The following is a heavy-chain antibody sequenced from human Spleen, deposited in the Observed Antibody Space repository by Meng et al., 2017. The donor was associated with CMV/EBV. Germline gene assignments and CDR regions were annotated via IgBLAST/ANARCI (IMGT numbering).Heavy chain of an antibody. Sequence: SGPTLVKPTETLTLTCTVSGFSLSNARMGVSWIRQPPGKALEWLAHIFSNDEKSYSTSLKSRLTITKDTSKNQVVLTMTNMDPVDTATYYCAHSRNGGGFWSGYYGMVDYWGQGTLVTVSS. CDR3: AHSRNGGGFWSGYYGMVDY. CDR1: GFSLSNARMG. D-gene: IGHD3-3*01. CDR2: IFSNDEK. J-gene: IGHJ4*02. V-gene: IGHV2-26*01.